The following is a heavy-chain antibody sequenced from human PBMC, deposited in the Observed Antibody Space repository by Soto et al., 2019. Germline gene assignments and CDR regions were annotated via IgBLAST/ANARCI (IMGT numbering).Heavy chain of an antibody. V-gene: IGHV3-73*02. D-gene: IGHD5-18*01. CDR3: TNPQLYYGMDV. J-gene: IGHJ6*02. CDR2: IRSKANSYAT. Sequence: EVQLVESGGGLVQPGGSLKLSCAASGFTFSGSAMHGVRQASGKGLEWVGRIRSKANSYATAYAASVKGRFTISRDDSKNTAYLQMNSLKTEDTAVYYCTNPQLYYGMDVWGQGTTVTVSS. CDR1: GFTFSGSA.